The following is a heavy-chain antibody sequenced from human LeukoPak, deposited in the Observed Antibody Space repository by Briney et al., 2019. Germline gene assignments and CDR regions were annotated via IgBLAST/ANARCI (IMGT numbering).Heavy chain of an antibody. CDR2: INHSGST. Sequence: SETLSLTCAVYGGSFSGYYWSWIRQPPGKGLEWIGEINHSGSTNYNPSLKSRVTISVDTSKNQFSLKLSSVTAADTAVYYCARWALKDYYFDYWGHGTLVTVSS. CDR3: ARWALKDYYFDY. CDR1: GGSFSGYY. J-gene: IGHJ4*01. V-gene: IGHV4-34*01. D-gene: IGHD3-9*01.